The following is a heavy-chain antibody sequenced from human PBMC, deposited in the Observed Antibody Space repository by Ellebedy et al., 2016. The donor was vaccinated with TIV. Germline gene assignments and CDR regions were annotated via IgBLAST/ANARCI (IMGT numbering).Heavy chain of an antibody. CDR2: IDHGGNT. D-gene: IGHD3-9*01. CDR3: ARVFYSGRQFDY. J-gene: IGHJ4*02. Sequence: SETLSLXXTVSGGSVSISTYFWSWIRQPPGKGLEWIGYIDHGGNTNYNPSLESRVTISLDTSRNQFSLKVNSVTAADTAVYYCARVFYSGRQFDYWGQGTLVTVSS. V-gene: IGHV4-61*01. CDR1: GGSVSISTYF.